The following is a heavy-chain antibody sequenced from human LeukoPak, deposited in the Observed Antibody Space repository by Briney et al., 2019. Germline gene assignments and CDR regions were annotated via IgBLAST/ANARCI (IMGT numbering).Heavy chain of an antibody. CDR2: ISNDGNNK. CDR3: ARDLVGSGIEDY. CDR1: GFTFNSYT. D-gene: IGHD3-10*01. V-gene: IGHV3-30*04. J-gene: IGHJ4*02. Sequence: GRSLRLSCAASGFTFNSYTMHWVRQAPGKGLEWVAVISNDGNNKYYAESVKGRFTISRDNSKSTLYLQMNVLRAEATAVYYCARDLVGSGIEDYWGQGTLVTVSS.